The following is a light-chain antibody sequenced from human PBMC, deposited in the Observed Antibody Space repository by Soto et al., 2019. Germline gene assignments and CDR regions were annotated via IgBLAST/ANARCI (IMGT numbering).Light chain of an antibody. J-gene: IGKJ1*01. V-gene: IGKV3-15*01. CDR3: QHYNNWPPKT. CDR1: QSVSSN. Sequence: IVMTQSPATLSVSPGERATLSCRASQSVSSNLAWYQQKPGQAPRVLIYGASTRATGIPDRFSGSGSGTEFTLTISSLQSEDSAFYYCQHYNNWPPKTFGQGTKVEIK. CDR2: GAS.